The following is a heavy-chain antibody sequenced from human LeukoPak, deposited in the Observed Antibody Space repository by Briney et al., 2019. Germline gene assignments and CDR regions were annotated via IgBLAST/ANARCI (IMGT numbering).Heavy chain of an antibody. V-gene: IGHV4-59*01. CDR3: ARGTSGWYFNL. J-gene: IGHJ2*01. CDR1: GGSISTYY. Sequence: SETLSLTCTVSGGSISTYYSSWIRHPPGKGLEWIGYIHYSGSHNYNPSLKSRVTMSIETSKNQFSLNLTSVTDGDTAVYCCARGTSGWYFNLWGRGTLVTVSS. D-gene: IGHD1-26*01. CDR2: IHYSGSH.